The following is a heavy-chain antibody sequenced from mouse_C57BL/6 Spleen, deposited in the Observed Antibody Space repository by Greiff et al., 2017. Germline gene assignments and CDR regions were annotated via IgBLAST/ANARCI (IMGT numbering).Heavy chain of an antibody. J-gene: IGHJ2*01. CDR3: ARGVYYGSSSFDY. Sequence: VQLQQPGAELVMPGASVKLSCKASGYTFTSYWMHWVKQRPGQGLEWIGEIDPSDSYTNYNQKFKGKSTLTVDKSSSTAYMQLSSLTSEDSAVYYCARGVYYGSSSFDYWGQGTTLTVSS. CDR1: GYTFTSYW. CDR2: IDPSDSYT. V-gene: IGHV1-69*01. D-gene: IGHD1-1*01.